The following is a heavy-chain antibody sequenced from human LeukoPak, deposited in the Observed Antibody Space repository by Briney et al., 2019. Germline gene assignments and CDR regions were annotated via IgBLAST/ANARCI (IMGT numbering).Heavy chain of an antibody. CDR2: IYTSGST. D-gene: IGHD3-10*01. Sequence: SETLSLTCTVSGGSISSGSYYWSWIRQPAGKGLEWIGRIYTSGSTNYNPSLKSRVTISVDTSKNQFSLKLSSVTAADTAVYYCASEYYGSGTRYFDYWGQGTLVTVSS. V-gene: IGHV4-61*02. CDR1: GGSISSGSYY. CDR3: ASEYYGSGTRYFDY. J-gene: IGHJ4*02.